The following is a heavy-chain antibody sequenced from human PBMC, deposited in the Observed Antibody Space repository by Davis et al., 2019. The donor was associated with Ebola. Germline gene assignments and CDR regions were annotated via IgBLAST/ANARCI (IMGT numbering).Heavy chain of an antibody. Sequence: ASVKVSCKASGYIFTHYYMHWVRQAPGQGLEWMGIINPSGGSTSYAQKVRDRITMTTDTSAGTAYMELRSLTSDDTAVYYCARYTYYYDSSGYYYVVAVDYWGQGTLVTVSS. CDR3: ARYTYYYDSSGYYYVVAVDY. CDR2: INPSGGST. J-gene: IGHJ4*02. CDR1: GYIFTHYY. V-gene: IGHV1-46*01. D-gene: IGHD3-22*01.